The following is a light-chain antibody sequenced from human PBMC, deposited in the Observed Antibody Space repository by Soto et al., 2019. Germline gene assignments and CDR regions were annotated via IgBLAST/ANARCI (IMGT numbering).Light chain of an antibody. CDR3: QSYDSSLSGSEV. CDR1: SSNIGAGYD. J-gene: IGLJ2*01. V-gene: IGLV1-40*01. CDR2: GNS. Sequence: QSVLTQPPSVSGAPGQRVTISCTGSSSNIGAGYDVHWYQQLPGTAPKLLIYGNSNRPSGVPDRFSGSKSGTSASLAITGLQAEDEADYYCQSYDSSLSGSEVFGGGPKLT.